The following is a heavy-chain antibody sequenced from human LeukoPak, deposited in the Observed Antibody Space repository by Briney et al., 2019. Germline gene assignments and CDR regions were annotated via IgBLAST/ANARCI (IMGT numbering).Heavy chain of an antibody. V-gene: IGHV4-39*07. CDR2: IYYSGNT. J-gene: IGHJ3*02. CDR3: ARDSGYSSSWGLFYI. CDR1: GGSISSSTYY. Sequence: SETLSLTCTVSGGSISSSTYYWGWIRQPPGKGLEWIGSIYYSGNTYYKPSLKSRVTISVDTSKNQFSLKLSSVTAADTAVYYCARDSGYSSSWGLFYIWGQGTMVTVSS. D-gene: IGHD6-13*01.